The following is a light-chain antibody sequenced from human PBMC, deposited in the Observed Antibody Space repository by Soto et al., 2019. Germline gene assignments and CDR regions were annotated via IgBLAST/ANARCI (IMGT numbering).Light chain of an antibody. CDR1: SSDVGGYNY. J-gene: IGLJ3*02. Sequence: QSALTQPASVSGSPGQSITISCTGTSSDVGGYNYVSWYQQHPGKAPKLMIYDVSNRPSGVSNRFSGSKSGNTASLTISGLQAEDEADYYCSSYTCSSTGDWVFGGGTKLTVL. CDR3: SSYTCSSTGDWV. V-gene: IGLV2-14*01. CDR2: DVS.